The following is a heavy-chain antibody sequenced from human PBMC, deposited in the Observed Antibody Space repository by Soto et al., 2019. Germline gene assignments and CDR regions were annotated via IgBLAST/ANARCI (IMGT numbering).Heavy chain of an antibody. J-gene: IGHJ6*02. Sequence: GGSLRLSCAASGFTFSSYWMHWVRQAPGRGLVWVSRINSDGSSTSYADSVKGRFTISRDNAKNTLYLQMNSLRAEDTAVYYCSYYGSGMSKDKSPYYYYGMDVWGQGTTVTVSS. V-gene: IGHV3-74*01. CDR2: INSDGSST. D-gene: IGHD3-10*01. CDR1: GFTFSSYW. CDR3: SYYGSGMSKDKSPYYYYGMDV.